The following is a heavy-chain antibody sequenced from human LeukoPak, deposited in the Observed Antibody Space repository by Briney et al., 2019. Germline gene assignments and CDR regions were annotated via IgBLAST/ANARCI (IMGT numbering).Heavy chain of an antibody. J-gene: IGHJ4*02. CDR2: ISSSSSYI. CDR3: AREGYSIAAPFDY. Sequence: PGGSLRLSCVGSGFTFNTYSIHWVRQAPGKGLEWVSSISSSSSYIYYADSVKGRFTISRDNAKNSLYLQMNSLRAEDTAVYYCAREGYSIAAPFDYWGQGTLVTVSS. V-gene: IGHV3-21*01. D-gene: IGHD6-6*01. CDR1: GFTFNTYS.